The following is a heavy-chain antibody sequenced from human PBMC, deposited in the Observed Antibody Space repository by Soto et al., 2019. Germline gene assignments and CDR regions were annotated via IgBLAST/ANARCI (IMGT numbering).Heavy chain of an antibody. CDR2: IYYSGST. CDR1: GGSISSYY. V-gene: IGHV4-59*08. CDR3: ARRHGSCFDY. Sequence: SETLSLTCTVSGGSISSYYWSWIRQPPGKGLEWIGYIYYSGSTNYNPSLKSRVTISVDTSKNQFSLKLSSVTAADTAVYYCARRHGSCFDYWGQGTLVNVSS. J-gene: IGHJ4*02.